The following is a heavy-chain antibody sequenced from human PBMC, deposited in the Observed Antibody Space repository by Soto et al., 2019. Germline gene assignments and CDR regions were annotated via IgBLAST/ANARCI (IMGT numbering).Heavy chain of an antibody. V-gene: IGHV1-18*04. J-gene: IGHJ6*01. CDR2: ISAYNGNT. CDR3: ARDGENIVVVVAASNYSGIDV. Sequence: GASVKVSCKASAYTFTSYGISWVRQAPGQGLEWMGWISAYNGNTNYAQKLQGRVTMTTDTSTSTAYMELRSLRSDDTAVYYCARDGENIVVVVAASNYSGIDVCGQATTVKVS. CDR1: AYTFTSYG. D-gene: IGHD2-15*01.